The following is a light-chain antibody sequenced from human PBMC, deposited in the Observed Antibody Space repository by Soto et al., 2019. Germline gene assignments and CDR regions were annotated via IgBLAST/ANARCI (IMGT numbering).Light chain of an antibody. V-gene: IGLV2-14*01. Sequence: QSALTQPASVSGSPGQSITISCTGTSSDVGGYNYVSWYQQHPGKAPKLMIYEVSNRPSGVSNRFSGSKSGNTASLTISGRQAEDEDDYYCCSYRSSSSGVFGGGTKVTVL. CDR2: EVS. CDR3: CSYRSSSSGV. J-gene: IGLJ3*02. CDR1: SSDVGGYNY.